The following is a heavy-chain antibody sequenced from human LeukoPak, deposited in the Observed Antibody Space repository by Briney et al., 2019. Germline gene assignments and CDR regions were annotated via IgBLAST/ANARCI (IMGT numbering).Heavy chain of an antibody. J-gene: IGHJ5*02. CDR3: TKDVTGRHYGGDP. D-gene: IGHD4-23*01. CDR2: IGAGGGGI. CDR1: GFTFSSYA. Sequence: QAGGSLRLSCAASGFTFSSYAMSWVRQAPGKGLEWVSTIGAGGGGIFYADSVKGRFTISRDNSKNTLYLQMSSLRVEDTAVYSCTKDVTGRHYGGDPWGQGTLVTVSS. V-gene: IGHV3-23*01.